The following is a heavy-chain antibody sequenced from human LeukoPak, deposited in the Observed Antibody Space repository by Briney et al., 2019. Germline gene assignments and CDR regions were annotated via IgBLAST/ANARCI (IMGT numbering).Heavy chain of an antibody. CDR3: ARGYSSGWFDY. CDR1: GGSFSGYY. D-gene: IGHD6-19*01. CDR2: ISNSGST. Sequence: SETLSLTCAVYGGSFSGYYWSWIRQPPGKGLEWLGYISNSGSTNYNPSLKSRVTISVDTSKNQFSLKLSSVTAADTAVYYCARGYSSGWFDYWGQGTLVTVSS. V-gene: IGHV4-59*01. J-gene: IGHJ4*02.